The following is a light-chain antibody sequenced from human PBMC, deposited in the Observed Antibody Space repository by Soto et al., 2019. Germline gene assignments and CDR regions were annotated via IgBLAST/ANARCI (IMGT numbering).Light chain of an antibody. V-gene: IGLV2-14*03. Sequence: QSVLTQPASVSGSPGQSITISCTGTSSDVGGYDYVSWYQQHPGKAPKLVIYDVNNRPSGVSNRFSGSKSGNTASLTISGLQAEDEADYYCNSYTGSHYVFGTATKLTVL. CDR2: DVN. J-gene: IGLJ1*01. CDR3: NSYTGSHYV. CDR1: SSDVGGYDY.